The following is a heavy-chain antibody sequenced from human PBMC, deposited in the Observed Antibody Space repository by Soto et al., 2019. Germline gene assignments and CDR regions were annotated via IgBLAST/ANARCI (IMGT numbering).Heavy chain of an antibody. J-gene: IGHJ4*02. CDR1: GFTFSSYA. CDR2: ISGSGGST. CDR3: AKFYYYDSSGYNQFDY. D-gene: IGHD3-22*01. Sequence: GGSLRLSCAASGFTFSSYAMSWVRQAPGKGLEWVSAISGSGGSTYYADSVKGRFTISRDNSKNTLYLQMNSLRAEDTAVYYCAKFYYYDSSGYNQFDYWGQGTLVTVSS. V-gene: IGHV3-23*01.